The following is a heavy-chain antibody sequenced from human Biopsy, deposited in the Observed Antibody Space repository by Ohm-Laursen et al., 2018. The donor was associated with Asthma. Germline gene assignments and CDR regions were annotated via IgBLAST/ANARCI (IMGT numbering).Heavy chain of an antibody. CDR1: GGTFNTYV. CDR3: ARKAGSCISRTCYSLDF. J-gene: IGHJ4*02. CDR2: INSVFGTT. D-gene: IGHD2-2*01. V-gene: IGHV1-69*13. Sequence: EASVKVSCKSLGGTFNTYVIGWVRQAPGQGLEWMGGINSVFGTTTYPQKFQDRVTITADDSTSTAYMELSSLRSEDTAVYYCARKAGSCISRTCYSLDFWGQGTLVTVSP.